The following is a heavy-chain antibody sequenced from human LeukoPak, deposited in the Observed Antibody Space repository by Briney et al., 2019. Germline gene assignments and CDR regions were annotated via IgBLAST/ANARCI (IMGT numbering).Heavy chain of an antibody. CDR3: ARDFDDWTDDY. V-gene: IGHV3-53*01. J-gene: IGHJ4*02. CDR1: GFTLSHNY. D-gene: IGHD1-1*01. Sequence: GGSLRLSCAASGFTLSHNYMTWVRQAPGKGLEWVSVIYAGGDTYYADSVKGRFTISRDLSKNTVYLQMNSLRAEDTAIYYCARDFDDWTDDYWGQGTLVTVSS. CDR2: IYAGGDT.